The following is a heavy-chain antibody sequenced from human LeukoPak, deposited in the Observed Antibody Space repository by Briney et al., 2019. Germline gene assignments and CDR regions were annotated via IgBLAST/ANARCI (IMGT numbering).Heavy chain of an antibody. Sequence: SETLSLTCTVSGGSLSSYYWSWIRQPPGKGLEWIGYICYSGNTNYNPSLKSRVSISIGTSKNQFSLQLSSVTVADTAVYYSARDRDSSGLRDFDLWGRGTLVTVSA. CDR1: GGSLSSYY. J-gene: IGHJ2*01. D-gene: IGHD3-22*01. CDR3: ARDRDSSGLRDFDL. V-gene: IGHV4-59*01. CDR2: ICYSGNT.